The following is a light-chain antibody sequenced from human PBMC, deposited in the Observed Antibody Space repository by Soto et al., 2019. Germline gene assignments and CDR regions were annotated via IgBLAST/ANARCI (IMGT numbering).Light chain of an antibody. V-gene: IGKV3-20*01. Sequence: EIVMTQSPDTLSVSPGEGATLSCRVSQSIRSNLAWYQQRPGQAPRLLMYGASFRATGIPDRFSGSGSGTDFTLTISRLEPEDFAVYYCQQYGSSPTTFGQGTKVDIK. CDR3: QQYGSSPTT. CDR1: QSIRSN. CDR2: GAS. J-gene: IGKJ1*01.